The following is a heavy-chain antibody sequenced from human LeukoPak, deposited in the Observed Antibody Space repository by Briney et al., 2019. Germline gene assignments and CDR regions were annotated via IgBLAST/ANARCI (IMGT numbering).Heavy chain of an antibody. Sequence: GGTLRLSCAASGFTFGTFGMNWVRQAPGKGLEWVSSISSSSSYIYYADSVKGRFTISRDNAKNSLYLQMNSLRAEDTAVYYCARGITMVRGWFDPWGQGTLVTVSS. V-gene: IGHV3-21*01. D-gene: IGHD3-10*01. CDR2: ISSSSSYI. CDR3: ARGITMVRGWFDP. CDR1: GFTFGTFG. J-gene: IGHJ5*02.